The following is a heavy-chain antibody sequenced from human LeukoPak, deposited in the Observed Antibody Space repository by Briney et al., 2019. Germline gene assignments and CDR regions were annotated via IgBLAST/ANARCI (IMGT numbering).Heavy chain of an antibody. J-gene: IGHJ4*02. V-gene: IGHV3-7*01. D-gene: IGHD3-16*02. Sequence: PGGSLRRSCAASGFTFSSYWMSWVRQAPGKGLEWVANIKQDGSEKYYVDSVKGRFTISRDNAKNSLYLQMNSLRAEDTAVYYCAREGMITFGGVIAHPFDYWVQGTLVTVSS. CDR3: AREGMITFGGVIAHPFDY. CDR2: IKQDGSEK. CDR1: GFTFSSYW.